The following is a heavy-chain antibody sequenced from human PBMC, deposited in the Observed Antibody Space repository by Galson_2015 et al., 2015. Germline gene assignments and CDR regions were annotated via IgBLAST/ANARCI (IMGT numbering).Heavy chain of an antibody. CDR1: GFTFSSYA. V-gene: IGHV3-23*01. D-gene: IGHD6-13*01. CDR3: AKEGYSSSCHEY. CDR2: ISGNGGST. Sequence: SLRLSCAASGFTFSSYAMSWVRQAPGKGLEWVSAISGNGGSTYYADSVKGRFTISRDNSKNTLFLQMHSLRAEDTAAYYCAKEGYSSSCHEYWGQGTLVTVSS. J-gene: IGHJ4*02.